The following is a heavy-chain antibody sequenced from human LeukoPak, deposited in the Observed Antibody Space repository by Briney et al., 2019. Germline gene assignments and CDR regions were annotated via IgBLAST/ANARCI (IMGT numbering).Heavy chain of an antibody. V-gene: IGHV3-30*03. J-gene: IGHJ4*02. Sequence: GRSLRLSCAASGFTFSSYGMHWVRQAPGKGLEWVAVISYDGSNKYYADSVKGRFTISRDNSKNTLYLQMNSLRAEDTAVYYCARVVAAAGYAPIDYWGQGTLVTVSS. CDR2: ISYDGSNK. D-gene: IGHD6-13*01. CDR3: ARVVAAAGYAPIDY. CDR1: GFTFSSYG.